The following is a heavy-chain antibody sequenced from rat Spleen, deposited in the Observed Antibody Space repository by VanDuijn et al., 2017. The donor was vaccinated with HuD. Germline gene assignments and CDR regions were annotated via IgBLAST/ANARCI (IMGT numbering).Heavy chain of an antibody. Sequence: EVQLVESGGGLVQPGRSLKLSCAASGFTFSDYNMAWVRQAPKKGLEWVATISYDGNNTYYRDSVKGRFTISRNNVKGTLYLQMDSLRSEDTATYFCTRRGFLSDWYFDFWGPGTMVTVSS. J-gene: IGHJ1*01. V-gene: IGHV5-7*01. D-gene: IGHD4-4*01. CDR1: GFTFSDYN. CDR3: TRRGFLSDWYFDF. CDR2: ISYDGNNT.